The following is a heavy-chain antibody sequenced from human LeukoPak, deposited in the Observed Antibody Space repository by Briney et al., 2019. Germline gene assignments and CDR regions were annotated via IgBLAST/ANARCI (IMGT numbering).Heavy chain of an antibody. J-gene: IGHJ5*02. D-gene: IGHD6-6*01. CDR1: GGSISSSSYY. CDR3: ARTQRSIAGNWFDP. CDR2: IYYSGST. V-gene: IGHV4-39*07. Sequence: SETLSLTCTVSGGSISSSSYYWDWIRQPPGKGLEWIGSIYYSGSTYYNPSLKSRVTISVDTSKNQFSLKLSSVTAADTAVYYCARTQRSIAGNWFDPWGQGTLVTVSS.